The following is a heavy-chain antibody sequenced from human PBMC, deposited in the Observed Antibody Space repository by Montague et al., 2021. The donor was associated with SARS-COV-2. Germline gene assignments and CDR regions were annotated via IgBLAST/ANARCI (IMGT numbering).Heavy chain of an antibody. CDR1: GGSIRSSSYY. Sequence: SETLSLTCTVSGGSIRSSSYYWGLIRQPPGKGLECIGSFYYSGSTYYNPSLKSRVTISVDTSKNHSSLKLSSVTAADTAVYYCARTTCLRGYFDLWGRGTLVTVSS. CDR3: ARTTCLRGYFDL. V-gene: IGHV4-39*07. CDR2: FYYSGST. D-gene: IGHD5/OR15-5a*01. J-gene: IGHJ2*01.